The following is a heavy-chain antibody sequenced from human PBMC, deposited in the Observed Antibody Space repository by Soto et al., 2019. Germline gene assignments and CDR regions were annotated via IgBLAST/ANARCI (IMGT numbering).Heavy chain of an antibody. CDR2: IYYSGST. CDR3: ASLLYYDSSGFYHSFDY. J-gene: IGHJ4*02. D-gene: IGHD3-22*01. V-gene: IGHV4-39*01. CDR1: GGSVISSSYY. Sequence: SETLSLTCTVSGGSVISSSYYWGWIRQPPGKGLEWIGSIYYSGSTYYNPSLKSRVTISVDTSKSQLSLKLTSVTAADTAVYYCASLLYYDSSGFYHSFDYWGQGTLVTVSS.